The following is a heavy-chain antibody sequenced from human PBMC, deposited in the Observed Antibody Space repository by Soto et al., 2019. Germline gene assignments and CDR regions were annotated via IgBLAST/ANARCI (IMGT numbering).Heavy chain of an antibody. CDR1: GFTFSGSA. V-gene: IGHV3-73*01. CDR3: AKFKYDLVLNLDY. Sequence: GGSLRLSCAASGFTFSGSAMHWVRQASGKGLEWVGRIRSKGNNYATTYAASVKGRFTISRDDSKNTLYLQMNSLRAEDTAVYYCAKFKYDLVLNLDYWGQGTPVTVSS. D-gene: IGHD6-13*01. CDR2: IRSKGNNYAT. J-gene: IGHJ4*02.